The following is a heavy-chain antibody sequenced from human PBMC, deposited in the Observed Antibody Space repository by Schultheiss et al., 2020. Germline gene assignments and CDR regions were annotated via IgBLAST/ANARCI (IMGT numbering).Heavy chain of an antibody. D-gene: IGHD3-10*01. J-gene: IGHJ4*02. Sequence: WGSLRLSCAASGFTFSSYAMHWVRQAPGKGLEWVAVISYDGSNKYYADSVKGRFTISRDNSKNTLYLQMNSLRAEDTAVYYCARDSLRVRAYSQEPGSLDYWGQGTLVAVSS. CDR1: GFTFSSYA. CDR2: ISYDGSNK. CDR3: ARDSLRVRAYSQEPGSLDY. V-gene: IGHV3-30-3*01.